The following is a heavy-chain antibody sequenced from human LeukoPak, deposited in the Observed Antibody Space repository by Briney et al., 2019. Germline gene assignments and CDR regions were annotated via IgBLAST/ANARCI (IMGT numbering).Heavy chain of an antibody. D-gene: IGHD3-9*01. J-gene: IGHJ4*02. Sequence: PSETLSLTCTVSGGSISSSSYYWGWIRQPPGKGLEWIGSIYHSGSTYYNPSLKSRVTISVDTSKNQFSLKLSSVTAADTAVYYCARVGDILTGYYDYWGQGTLVTVSS. V-gene: IGHV4-39*07. CDR1: GGSISSSSYY. CDR3: ARVGDILTGYYDY. CDR2: IYHSGST.